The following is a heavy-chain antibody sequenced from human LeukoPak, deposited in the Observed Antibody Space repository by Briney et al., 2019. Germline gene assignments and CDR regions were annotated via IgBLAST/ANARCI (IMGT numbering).Heavy chain of an antibody. D-gene: IGHD1-26*01. J-gene: IGHJ6*03. V-gene: IGHV4-59*11. Sequence: SETLSLTCTVSGDSISAHYWSWIRQPPGRGLEYIGDVYYTGTTNYNPSLKSRVTMSVDTSKNQFSLRLTSVTAADTALYYCAKIGTYPVHFSYSYYYMDVWGKGTTVTVSS. CDR2: VYYTGTT. CDR3: AKIGTYPVHFSYSYYYMDV. CDR1: GDSISAHY.